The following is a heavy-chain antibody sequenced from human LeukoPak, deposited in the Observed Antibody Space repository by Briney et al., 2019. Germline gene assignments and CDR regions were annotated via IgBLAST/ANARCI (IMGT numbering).Heavy chain of an antibody. V-gene: IGHV4-59*08. CDR1: GGSISSYY. CDR2: IYYSGST. D-gene: IGHD4-23*01. CDR3: ALYGGKVPY. Sequence: SETLSLTCTVSGGSISSYYWSWIRQPPGKGLEWIGYIYYSGSTNYNPSLKSRVTISVDTSKNQFSLKLSSVTAADTAVYYCALYGGKVPYWGQGTLVTVSS. J-gene: IGHJ4*02.